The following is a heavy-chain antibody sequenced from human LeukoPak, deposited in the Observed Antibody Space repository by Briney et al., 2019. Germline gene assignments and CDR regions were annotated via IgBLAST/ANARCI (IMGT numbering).Heavy chain of an antibody. D-gene: IGHD4/OR15-4a*01. CDR1: GGSISNYY. Sequence: PSQTLSLTCTVSGGSISNYYWSWIRQPAGKGLEWIGRVYNSGSTNYNPSLKSRVTMSVGTSNYQFSLKLRSVTAADTAVYYCAGVANYRSGERLDYWGQGTLVTVSS. CDR3: AGVANYRSGERLDY. V-gene: IGHV4-4*07. J-gene: IGHJ4*02. CDR2: VYNSGST.